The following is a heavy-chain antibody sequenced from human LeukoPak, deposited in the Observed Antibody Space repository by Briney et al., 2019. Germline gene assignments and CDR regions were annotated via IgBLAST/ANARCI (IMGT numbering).Heavy chain of an antibody. CDR1: GFTFSRYE. D-gene: IGHD6-19*01. V-gene: IGHV3-48*03. J-gene: IGHJ6*03. CDR2: ISRSGGIT. Sequence: GGSLRLSCAASGFTFSRYEISSVCQAPGKGLERISYISRSGGITDYADSLKGRFTISRDNAKNSLYLQMNSLRAEDTAVYYCAKVWTGQWPPHYYYMDVWGKGTTVTISS. CDR3: AKVWTGQWPPHYYYMDV.